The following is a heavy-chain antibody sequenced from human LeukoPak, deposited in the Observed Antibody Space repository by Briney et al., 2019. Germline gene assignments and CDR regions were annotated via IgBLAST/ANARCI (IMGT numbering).Heavy chain of an antibody. Sequence: GGSLRLSCAASGFTFSNHWMSWVRQAPGKGLQWVANIKQDGSEKYYVDSVKGRFTISRDNAKNSLYLQMNSLRAEDTAVYYCARDLGYSSGWYTRDYWGQGTLVTVSS. CDR2: IKQDGSEK. J-gene: IGHJ4*02. V-gene: IGHV3-7*01. CDR3: ARDLGYSSGWYTRDY. D-gene: IGHD6-19*01. CDR1: GFTFSNHW.